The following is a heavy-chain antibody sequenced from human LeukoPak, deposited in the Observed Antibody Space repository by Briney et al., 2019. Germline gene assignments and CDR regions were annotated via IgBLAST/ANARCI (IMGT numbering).Heavy chain of an antibody. V-gene: IGHV4-59*01. CDR2: IYYSGST. Sequence: SSETLSLTCTVSGGSISSYYWSWIRQPPGKRLEWIGHIYYSGSTNYNPSLKSRVTISVDTSKNQFSLKLSSVTAADTAVYFCARAYYYDSSGYDDAFDIWGQGTMVTVSS. J-gene: IGHJ3*02. D-gene: IGHD3-22*01. CDR1: GGSISSYY. CDR3: ARAYYYDSSGYDDAFDI.